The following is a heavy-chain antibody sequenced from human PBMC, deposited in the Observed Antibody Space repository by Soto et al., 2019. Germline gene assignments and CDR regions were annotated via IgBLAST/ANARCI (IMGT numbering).Heavy chain of an antibody. CDR2: ISWNSGSI. CDR3: ARGESRFESWVFPQMDV. D-gene: IGHD3-10*01. J-gene: IGHJ6*02. Sequence: EVQLVESGGGLVQPGRSLRLSCAASGFTFDDYAMHWVRQAPGKGLEWVSGISWNSGSIGYADSVKGRFTISRDNAKNSLYLQMNSLRAEDTALYYCARGESRFESWVFPQMDVWGQGTTVTVSS. CDR1: GFTFDDYA. V-gene: IGHV3-9*01.